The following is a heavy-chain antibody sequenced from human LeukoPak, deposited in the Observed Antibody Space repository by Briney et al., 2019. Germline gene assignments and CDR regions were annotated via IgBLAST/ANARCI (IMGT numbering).Heavy chain of an antibody. D-gene: IGHD3-22*01. CDR3: ATVSGYHTVDY. CDR2: IYYSGST. Sequence: SETLSLTCTVSGGSISSGGYYWSWIRQHPGKGLEWIGYIYYSGSTYYNPSLKSRVTISVDTSKNQFSLKLSSVTAADTAVYYCATVSGYHTVDYWGQGTLVTVSS. CDR1: GGSISSGGYY. V-gene: IGHV4-31*03. J-gene: IGHJ4*02.